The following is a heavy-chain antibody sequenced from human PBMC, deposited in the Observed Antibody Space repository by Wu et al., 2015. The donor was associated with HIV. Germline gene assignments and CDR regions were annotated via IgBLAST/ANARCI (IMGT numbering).Heavy chain of an antibody. CDR3: ARDRSGLYFYMDV. CDR1: GYTFSGYY. Sequence: QVQLVQSGAEVKKPGASVKVSCKASGYTFSGYYIHWVRQAPGQGLEWMGWINSKSGDTNYAQKFQGRVTMTRDTSISTAYMELSRLRSDDTAVYFCARDRSGLYFYMDVVGKGPRSPSP. D-gene: IGHD2-15*01. V-gene: IGHV1-2*02. CDR2: INSKSGDT. J-gene: IGHJ6*03.